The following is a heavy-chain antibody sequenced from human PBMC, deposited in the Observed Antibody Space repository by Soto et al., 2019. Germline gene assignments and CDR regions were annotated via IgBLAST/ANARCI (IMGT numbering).Heavy chain of an antibody. CDR3: ARVSYYDSSDYADFDY. CDR2: INPDNGDT. CDR1: GYTFTAYY. D-gene: IGHD3-22*01. V-gene: IGHV1-2*04. Sequence: ASVKVSCKASGYTFTAYYIHWVRQAPGQGLEWMGWINPDNGDTNYAQNFQDWVTMTRDTSISTAYMRLSRLRSDDTAVYYCARVSYYDSSDYADFDYWGRGTLVTVSS. J-gene: IGHJ4*02.